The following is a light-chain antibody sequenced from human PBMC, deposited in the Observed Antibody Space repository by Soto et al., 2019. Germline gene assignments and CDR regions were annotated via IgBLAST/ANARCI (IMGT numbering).Light chain of an antibody. CDR2: DDS. CDR3: QVWDSSSAAYV. CDR1: NIGSKS. J-gene: IGLJ1*01. V-gene: IGLV3-21*02. Sequence: SYELTQPPAVSVAPGQTARITWGGNNIGSKSVHWYQQKPGQAPVLVVYDDSDRPSGIPERFSGSNSGNTATLTISRVEAGDEADYYCQVWDSSSAAYVFGTGTKVTVL.